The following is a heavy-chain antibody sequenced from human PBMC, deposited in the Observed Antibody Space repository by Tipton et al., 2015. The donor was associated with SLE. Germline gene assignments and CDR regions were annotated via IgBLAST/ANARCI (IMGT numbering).Heavy chain of an antibody. J-gene: IGHJ4*02. V-gene: IGHV4-31*03. D-gene: IGHD2-15*01. Sequence: TLSLTCTVSGGSISSGDYLWSWIRQHPGKDLEWIGYIHNSGSTYYNPSHKSRVTISVDTSKNQFSLQLSSVTAADTAIYYCARSSGDSLYYFNYWGQGALVTVSS. CDR1: GGSISSGDYL. CDR3: ARSSGDSLYYFNY. CDR2: IHNSGST.